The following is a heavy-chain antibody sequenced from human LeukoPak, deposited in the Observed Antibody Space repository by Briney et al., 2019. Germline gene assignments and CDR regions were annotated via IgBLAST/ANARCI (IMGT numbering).Heavy chain of an antibody. Sequence: ASVKDSCKASGYTFTSYGISWVRQAPGQGLEWMGWINPNSGGTNYAQKFQGRVTMTRDTSISTAYMELSGLRSDDTAVYYCARDIIRVGIAVATYTDYWGQGTLVTVSS. J-gene: IGHJ4*02. CDR3: ARDIIRVGIAVATYTDY. D-gene: IGHD6-19*01. CDR2: INPNSGGT. CDR1: GYTFTSYG. V-gene: IGHV1-2*02.